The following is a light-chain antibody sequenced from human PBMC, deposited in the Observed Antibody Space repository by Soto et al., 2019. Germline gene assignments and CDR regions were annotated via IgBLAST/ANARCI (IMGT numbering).Light chain of an antibody. J-gene: IGKJ4*01. CDR2: AAS. V-gene: IGKV3-20*01. CDR3: QQYGSSLPVT. Sequence: EIVLTQSPGTLSLSPGERATLSCRASQSLTNNYLAWYQQKPGQAPRLLIYAASSRSTGIPDRFSGSGSETDFTLTISTLEPEDFAVYYCQQYGSSLPVTFGGGTNVEI. CDR1: QSLTNNY.